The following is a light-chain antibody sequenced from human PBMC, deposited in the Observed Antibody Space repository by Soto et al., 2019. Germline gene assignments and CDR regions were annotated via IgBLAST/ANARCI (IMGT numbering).Light chain of an antibody. V-gene: IGKV3-20*01. CDR1: QSFSGDY. CDR2: CAS. J-gene: IGKJ1*01. Sequence: EIVLTQAPGARSSSPVDATTLSFRASQSFSGDYLAWYQQKPGQAPRLLIYCASSRATGIPDRFSGSGSGTDFTLTIGRLEPEDFAVYYCQQYGSSPAWTGGHGTKV. CDR3: QQYGSSPAWT.